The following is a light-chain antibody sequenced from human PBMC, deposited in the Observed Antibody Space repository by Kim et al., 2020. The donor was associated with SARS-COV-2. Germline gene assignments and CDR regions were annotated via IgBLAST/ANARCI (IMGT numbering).Light chain of an antibody. V-gene: IGKV1-9*01. CDR3: KQLIQYPIT. CDR1: QGISTY. Sequence: QLTQSPSSLSASVGDRVTITCRAGQGISTYLAWYQQKPGKAPNLLIYASSTLGSGVPSRFSGSGSGTDFTLTIRGLQPEDSATYYWKQLIQYPITFGQGTRLEIK. J-gene: IGKJ5*01. CDR2: ASS.